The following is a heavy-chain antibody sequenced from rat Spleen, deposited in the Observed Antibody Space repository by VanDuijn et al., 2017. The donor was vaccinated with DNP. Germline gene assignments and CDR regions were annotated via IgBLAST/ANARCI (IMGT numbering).Heavy chain of an antibody. CDR3: ARYSRGAMDA. CDR2: ISYDGGST. J-gene: IGHJ4*01. V-gene: IGHV5-20*01. D-gene: IGHD1-11*01. Sequence: EVQLVESGGDLVQPGRSLKLSCAASGSTFSDYYMAWVRQAPTKGLEWVASISYDGGSTYYRDSVKGRFTISRDNAKSTLYLQMNSLRSEDTATYYCARYSRGAMDAWGQGTSVTVSS. CDR1: GSTFSDYY.